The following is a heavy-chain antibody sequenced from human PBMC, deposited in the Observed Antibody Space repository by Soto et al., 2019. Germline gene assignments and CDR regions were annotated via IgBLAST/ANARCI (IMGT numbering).Heavy chain of an antibody. V-gene: IGHV4-59*12. CDR3: ARDKITGLFDY. J-gene: IGHJ4*02. CDR1: GGSISSYY. CDR2: IYYSGST. Sequence: SETLSLTCPVSGGSISSYYWSWIRQPPGKGLEWIGYIYYSGSTNYNPSLKSRVTISVDTSKNQFSLKLSSVTAADTAVYYCARDKITGLFDYWGQGTLVTVSS. D-gene: IGHD2-8*02.